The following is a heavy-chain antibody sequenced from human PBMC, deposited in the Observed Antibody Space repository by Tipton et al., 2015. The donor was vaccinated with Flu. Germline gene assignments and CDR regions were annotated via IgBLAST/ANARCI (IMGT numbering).Heavy chain of an antibody. CDR3: AKDLPSASGWCFDY. V-gene: IGHV3-23*01. J-gene: IGHJ4*02. CDR2: ITGSGRTI. D-gene: IGHD6-19*01. Sequence: GSLRLSCAASGFTFSDYYMSWIRLAPGKGLEWVAVITGSGRTIYYADSVKGRFTISRDNSKNTLFLQMSGLRADDTAVYYCAKDLPSASGWCFDYRGQGILVTVSS. CDR1: GFTFSDYY.